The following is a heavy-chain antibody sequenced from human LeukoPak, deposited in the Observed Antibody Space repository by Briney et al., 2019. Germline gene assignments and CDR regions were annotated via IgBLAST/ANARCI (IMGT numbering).Heavy chain of an antibody. Sequence: GGSLRLSCAASGFTFSSYGMHWVRQAPGKGLEWVAVIWYDGSNKYYADSVKGRFTISRDNSKNTLYLQMNSLRAEDTAVYYCARGPQGVNGYYYYYGMDVWGQGTTVTVSS. CDR1: GFTFSSYG. CDR2: IWYDGSNK. D-gene: IGHD3-10*01. CDR3: ARGPQGVNGYYYYYGMDV. V-gene: IGHV3-33*01. J-gene: IGHJ6*02.